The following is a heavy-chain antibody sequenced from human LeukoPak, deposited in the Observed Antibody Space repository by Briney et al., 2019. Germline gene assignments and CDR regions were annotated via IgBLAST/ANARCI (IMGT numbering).Heavy chain of an antibody. CDR3: AREPYYDILTGYYYYGMDV. V-gene: IGHV4-59*01. J-gene: IGHJ6*02. D-gene: IGHD3-9*01. CDR1: GGSISSYY. CDR2: IYYSGST. Sequence: PSDTLSLTCTVSGGSISSYYWSWIRQPPGKGLAWIGYIYYSGSTNYNPSLKSRVTISVDTSKNQFSLKLSSVTAADTAVYYCAREPYYDILTGYYYYGMDVWGQGTTVTVSS.